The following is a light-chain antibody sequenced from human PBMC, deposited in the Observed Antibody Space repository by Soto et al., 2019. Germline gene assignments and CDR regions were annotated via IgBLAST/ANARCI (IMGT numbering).Light chain of an antibody. V-gene: IGKV3-15*01. CDR3: QQYNNWPLT. CDR2: GAS. J-gene: IGKJ4*01. CDR1: QSVRNN. Sequence: EIVMTQSPATLSVSPGERAKFSCRASQSVRNNLAWFQQKPGQAPRLLIYGASTRATSIPARFSGSGSGTEFTLTISRLQSEDFEVYYCQQYNNWPLTFGGGSKVEIK.